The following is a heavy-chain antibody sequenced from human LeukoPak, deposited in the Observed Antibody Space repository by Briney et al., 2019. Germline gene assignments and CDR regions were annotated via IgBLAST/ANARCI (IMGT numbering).Heavy chain of an antibody. CDR3: ATFLIGYFDY. D-gene: IGHD2/OR15-2a*01. J-gene: IGHJ4*02. CDR1: GASLGDYS. CDR2: IFYRGST. Sequence: SETLSLTCSVSGASLGDYSWSWFRQPPGKRLEWIGNIFYRGSTNYDPSFKSRVSLSMDMSKSQFSLKMTSMTAADTAVYYCATFLIGYFDYWGQGELVIVSS. V-gene: IGHV4-59*08.